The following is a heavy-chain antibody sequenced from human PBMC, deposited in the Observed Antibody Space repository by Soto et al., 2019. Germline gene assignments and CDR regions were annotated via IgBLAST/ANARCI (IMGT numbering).Heavy chain of an antibody. D-gene: IGHD3-10*01. Sequence: PGGSLRLSCAASGFTFSSYGMHWVRQAPGKGLEWVAVIWYDGSNKYYADSVKGRLTISRDNSKNTLYLQMNSLRAEDTAVYYCARGLNMVRGGYYYGMDVWGQGTTVTVSS. CDR3: ARGLNMVRGGYYYGMDV. V-gene: IGHV3-33*01. CDR1: GFTFSSYG. CDR2: IWYDGSNK. J-gene: IGHJ6*02.